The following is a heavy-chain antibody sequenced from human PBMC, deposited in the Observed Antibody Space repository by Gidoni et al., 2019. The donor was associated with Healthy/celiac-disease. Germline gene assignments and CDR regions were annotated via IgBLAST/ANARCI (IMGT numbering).Heavy chain of an antibody. CDR1: GYTVTGYY. Sequence: QVQLVQSGAEVKKPGASVKVSCKASGYTVTGYYMHWVRQAPGQGLEWMGWINPNSGGTNYAQKFQGMVTMTRDTSISTAYMELSRLRSDDTAVYYCARDSRVVPTPYYYYGMDVWGQGTTVTVSS. D-gene: IGHD2-2*01. J-gene: IGHJ6*02. CDR2: INPNSGGT. V-gene: IGHV1-2*02. CDR3: ARDSRVVPTPYYYYGMDV.